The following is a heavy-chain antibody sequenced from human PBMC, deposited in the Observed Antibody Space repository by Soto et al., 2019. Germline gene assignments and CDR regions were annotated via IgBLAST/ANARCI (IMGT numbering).Heavy chain of an antibody. CDR2: INAGNGNT. Sequence: QVQLVQSGAEVKKPGASVKVSCKASGYTFTSYAMHWVRQAPGQRLEWMVWINAGNGNTKYSQKFQGRVTITRDTSANTAYMELSSLRSEDTAVYYCARADFWSGYYGGYYFDYWGQGTLVTVSS. CDR1: GYTFTSYA. J-gene: IGHJ4*02. CDR3: ARADFWSGYYGGYYFDY. D-gene: IGHD3-3*01. V-gene: IGHV1-3*01.